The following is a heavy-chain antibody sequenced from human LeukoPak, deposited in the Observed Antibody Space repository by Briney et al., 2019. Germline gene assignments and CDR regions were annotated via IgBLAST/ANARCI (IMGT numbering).Heavy chain of an antibody. D-gene: IGHD2-2*01. J-gene: IGHJ5*02. CDR1: GGTFSSYA. CDR2: IIPIVGIA. V-gene: IGHV1-69*04. CDR3: ARGKVVVENWFDP. Sequence: ASVKVSCKASGGTFSSYAISWVRQAPGQGLEWMGRIIPIVGIASYAQKFQGRVTITADKCTRTAYMELSSLRSEDTAVYYCARGKVVVENWFDPWGQGTLVTVSS.